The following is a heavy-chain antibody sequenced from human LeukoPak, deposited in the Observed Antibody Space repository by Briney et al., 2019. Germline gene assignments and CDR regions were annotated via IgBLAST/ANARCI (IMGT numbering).Heavy chain of an antibody. V-gene: IGHV3-23*01. CDR1: GFTFKNFR. J-gene: IGHJ4*02. Sequence: GGSLRLSCAASGFTFKNFRMNWVRQAPGKGLEWVSAISGSGGSTYYADSVKGRFTISRDNSKNTLYLQMNSLRAEDTAVYYCAKTYYYDFWSGYPHYWGQGTLVTVSS. CDR2: ISGSGGST. CDR3: AKTYYYDFWSGYPHY. D-gene: IGHD3-3*01.